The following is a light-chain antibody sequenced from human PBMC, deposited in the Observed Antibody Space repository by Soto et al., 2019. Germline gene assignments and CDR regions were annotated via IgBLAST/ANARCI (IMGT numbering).Light chain of an antibody. CDR2: GAS. Sequence: EIVMTQSPATLYVSPGERVTLSCRARQSVSSNLAWYQQKPGQAPRLLIYGASTRATGIPARFSGSGSGTEFTLTISSLQSEDFAVYYCQQYNNWPLTFGGGTKVEIK. V-gene: IGKV3-15*01. CDR3: QQYNNWPLT. CDR1: QSVSSN. J-gene: IGKJ4*01.